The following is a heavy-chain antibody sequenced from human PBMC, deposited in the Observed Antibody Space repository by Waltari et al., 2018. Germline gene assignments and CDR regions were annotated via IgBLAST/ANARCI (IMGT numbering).Heavy chain of an antibody. CDR1: GFTFRNYE. Sequence: EVQLVESGGGLVQPGGSLRLFCAASGFTFRNYEMNWVRQARGKGLEWVSYISSGASTIYYADSGKGRFTISRDNAKNSVYLQMNSLRVEDTAIYYCARGEGGANEYWGQGSLVTVSS. V-gene: IGHV3-48*03. J-gene: IGHJ4*02. D-gene: IGHD1-26*01. CDR2: ISSGASTI. CDR3: ARGEGGANEY.